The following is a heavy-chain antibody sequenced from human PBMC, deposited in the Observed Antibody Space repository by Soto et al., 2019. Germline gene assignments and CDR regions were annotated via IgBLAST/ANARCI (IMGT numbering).Heavy chain of an antibody. J-gene: IGHJ4*02. CDR3: AKEGNGGSSLDH. CDR1: GFKFDDYM. D-gene: IGHD1-26*01. CDR2: ISWDGDFL. Sequence: EVLLVESGGGVVQPGGSLRLSCEASGFKFDDYMMHWVRQAPGKGLEWISRISWDGDFLDYADSIKGRFTVSRDNSKNSLYLHMNCLKTEDTAFYYCAKEGNGGSSLDHWGQGTLVTVSS. V-gene: IGHV3-43*01.